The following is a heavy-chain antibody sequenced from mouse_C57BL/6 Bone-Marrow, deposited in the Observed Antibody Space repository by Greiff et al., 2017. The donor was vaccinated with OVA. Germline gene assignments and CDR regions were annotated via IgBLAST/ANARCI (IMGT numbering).Heavy chain of an antibody. CDR3: AGRDDYGRRGGFAY. V-gene: IGHV1-81*01. CDR1: GYTFTSYG. D-gene: IGHD1-1*02. CDR2: IYPRSGNT. J-gene: IGHJ3*01. Sequence: VKLLESGAELARPGASVKLSCKASGYTFTSYGISWVKQRTGQGLEWIGVIYPRSGNTNYNEKFKGKATLTADKSSSTAYMELRSLTSEGSAVYFAAGRDDYGRRGGFAYWGRGTLVTVSA.